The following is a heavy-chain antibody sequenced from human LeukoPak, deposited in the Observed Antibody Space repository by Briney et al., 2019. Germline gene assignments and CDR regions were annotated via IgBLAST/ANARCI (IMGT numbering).Heavy chain of an antibody. Sequence: ASVKVSCKASGYTFTSYGISWVRQAPGQGLEWMGWISAYNGNTNYAQKLQGRVTMTTDTSTSTAYTELRSLRSDDTAVYYCARDGVVVVAAEMGFDPWGQGTLVTVSS. J-gene: IGHJ5*02. D-gene: IGHD2-15*01. V-gene: IGHV1-18*01. CDR2: ISAYNGNT. CDR1: GYTFTSYG. CDR3: ARDGVVVVAAEMGFDP.